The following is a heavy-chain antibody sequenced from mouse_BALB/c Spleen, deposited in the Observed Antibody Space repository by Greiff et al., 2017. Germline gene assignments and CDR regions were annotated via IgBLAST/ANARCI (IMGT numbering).Heavy chain of an antibody. CDR3: TEGNYGFAY. V-gene: IGHV6-6*02. D-gene: IGHD2-1*01. Sequence: EVKLVESGGGLVQPGGSMKLSCVASGFTFSNYWMNWVRQSPEKGLEWVAEIRLKSNNYATHYAESVKGRFTISRDDSKSSVYLQMNNLRAEDTGIYYCTEGNYGFAYWGQGTLVTVSA. J-gene: IGHJ3*01. CDR1: GFTFSNYW. CDR2: IRLKSNNYAT.